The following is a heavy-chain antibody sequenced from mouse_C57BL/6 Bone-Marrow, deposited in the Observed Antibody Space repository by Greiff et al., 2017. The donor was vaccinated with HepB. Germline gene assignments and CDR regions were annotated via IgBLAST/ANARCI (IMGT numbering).Heavy chain of an antibody. CDR3: ARLLRSPMDY. Sequence: EVMLVESGGGLVQPGGSLSLSCAASGFTFTDYYMSWVRQPPGKALEWLGFIRNKANGYTTEYNASVKGRFTISRDNYQSILYLQMNALRAEDSATYYCARLLRSPMDYWGQGTSVTVSS. CDR2: IRNKANGYTT. CDR1: GFTFTDYY. V-gene: IGHV7-3*01. J-gene: IGHJ4*01. D-gene: IGHD1-1*01.